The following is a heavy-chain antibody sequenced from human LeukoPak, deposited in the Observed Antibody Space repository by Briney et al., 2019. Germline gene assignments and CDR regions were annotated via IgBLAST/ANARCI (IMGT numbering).Heavy chain of an antibody. J-gene: IGHJ4*02. D-gene: IGHD3-10*01. CDR2: IYTSGST. V-gene: IGHV4-4*07. Sequence: SETLSLTCTVSGGSISSYYWGWIRQPAGKGLEWIGRIYTSGSTNYNPSLKSRVTMSVDTSKNQFSLKLSSVTAADTAVYYCARGGSGSYYLAYGGFDYWGQGTLVTVSS. CDR1: GGSISSYY. CDR3: ARGGSGSYYLAYGGFDY.